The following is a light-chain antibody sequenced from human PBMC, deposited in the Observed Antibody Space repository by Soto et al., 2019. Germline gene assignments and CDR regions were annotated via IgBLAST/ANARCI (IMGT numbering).Light chain of an antibody. CDR2: HGS. J-gene: IGKJ1*01. CDR3: QQYYSYRT. Sequence: DIQMTQSPSTLSASVGDRVTITCRASQSISKWLAWYQQKPGKAPKLLIYHGSSLETEVPSRFSGSGSGTEFTLTISSVQPDHFANYYCQQYYSYRTFGQGTKVEIK. V-gene: IGKV1-5*01. CDR1: QSISKW.